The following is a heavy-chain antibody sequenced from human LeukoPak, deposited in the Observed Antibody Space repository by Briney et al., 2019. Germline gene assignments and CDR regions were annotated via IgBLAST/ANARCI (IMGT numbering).Heavy chain of an antibody. CDR2: INPNSGGT. CDR3: ARVRDGYPTFDY. D-gene: IGHD5-24*01. Sequence: ASVKVSCKASGYTFTDYYIFWVRQAPGQGLEWMGWINPNSGGTNYAQKFQGRVTMTRDTSNSTAYMELSRLRSADTAVYHCARVRDGYPTFDYWGQGTLVTVSS. V-gene: IGHV1-2*02. CDR1: GYTFTDYY. J-gene: IGHJ4*02.